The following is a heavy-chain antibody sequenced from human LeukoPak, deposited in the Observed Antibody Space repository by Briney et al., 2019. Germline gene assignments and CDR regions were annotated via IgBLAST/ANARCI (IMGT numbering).Heavy chain of an antibody. V-gene: IGHV4-39*07. CDR1: GSSFTSNNYY. J-gene: IGHJ4*02. Sequence: SETLSLTCTVSGSSFTSNNYYWGWIRQPPGKGLEWIGSIYYSGSTYYNPSLKSRVTISVDTSKNQFSLKLSSVTAADTAVYYCARERYYYGSGRDFDYWGQGTLVTVSS. D-gene: IGHD3-10*01. CDR3: ARERYYYGSGRDFDY. CDR2: IYYSGST.